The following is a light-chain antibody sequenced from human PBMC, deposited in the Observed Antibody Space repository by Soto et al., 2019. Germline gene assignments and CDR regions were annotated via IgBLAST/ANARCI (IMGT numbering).Light chain of an antibody. CDR2: WAS. J-gene: IGKJ4*01. V-gene: IGKV4-1*01. CDR3: QQYLDLLT. CDR1: QSVLYSSNNKDS. Sequence: DIVMTQSPGSLAVSLGERATINCRSSQSVLYSSNNKDSIAWYQQKPGQPPRLLIYWASTRESGVPDRFSGSGSGTDFTLTISSLQAEDVAVYYCQQYLDLLTFGGGTKVELK.